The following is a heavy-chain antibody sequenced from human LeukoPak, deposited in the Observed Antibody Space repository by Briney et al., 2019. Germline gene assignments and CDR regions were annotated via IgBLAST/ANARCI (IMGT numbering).Heavy chain of an antibody. J-gene: IGHJ4*02. Sequence: SETLSLICTVSGGSISSSSYYWGWIRQPPGKGLEWIGSIYYSGSTYYNPSLKSRVTISVDTSKNQFSLKLSSVTAADTAVYYCATQYDYVWGSYRSFGYWGQGTLVTVSS. D-gene: IGHD3-16*02. V-gene: IGHV4-39*01. CDR3: ATQYDYVWGSYRSFGY. CDR2: IYYSGST. CDR1: GGSISSSSYY.